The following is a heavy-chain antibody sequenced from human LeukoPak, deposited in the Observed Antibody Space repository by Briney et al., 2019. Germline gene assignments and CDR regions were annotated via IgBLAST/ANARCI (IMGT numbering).Heavy chain of an antibody. V-gene: IGHV1-18*01. Sequence: VASVKVSCKASGYTFTSYGISWVRQAPGQGLEWMGWISAYNGNTNYAQKLQGRVTMTRDTSISTAYMELSSLTSDDTAVYYCGLVTSGNWWFDPWGQGTLVTVSS. D-gene: IGHD2-21*02. J-gene: IGHJ5*02. CDR3: GLVTSGNWWFDP. CDR1: GYTFTSYG. CDR2: ISAYNGNT.